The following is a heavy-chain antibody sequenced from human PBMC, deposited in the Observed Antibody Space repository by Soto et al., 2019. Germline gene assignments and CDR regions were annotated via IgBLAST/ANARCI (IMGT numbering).Heavy chain of an antibody. CDR1: GYRFTTYA. D-gene: IGHD6-6*01. CDR3: ARGEFSISTYQYHNYGMDV. CDR2: LNTGYGDT. V-gene: IGHV1-3*04. Sequence: QVQLVQSGAEVKKPGASVKVSCTVSGYRFTTYAIHWVRQAPGQRLEWMGWLNTGYGDTKYSQKFQDRVTMTRDTSAGTAYMELSSLRSEDTAVYFCARGEFSISTYQYHNYGMDVWGQGTTVTVSS. J-gene: IGHJ6*02.